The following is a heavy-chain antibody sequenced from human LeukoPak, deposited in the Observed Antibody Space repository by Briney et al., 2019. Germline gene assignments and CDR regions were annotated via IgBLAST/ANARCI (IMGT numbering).Heavy chain of an antibody. CDR2: IYTSGST. D-gene: IGHD3-3*01. CDR3: ARAGVVRGNNWFDP. V-gene: IGHV4-4*07. Sequence: SETLSLTCTVSGGSISSYYWSWIRQPAGKGLEWIGRIYTSGSTNYNPSLKSRVTMSVDTSKNQFSLKLSSVTAADTAVYYCARAGVVRGNNWFDPWGQGTLVTVSS. J-gene: IGHJ5*02. CDR1: GGSISSYY.